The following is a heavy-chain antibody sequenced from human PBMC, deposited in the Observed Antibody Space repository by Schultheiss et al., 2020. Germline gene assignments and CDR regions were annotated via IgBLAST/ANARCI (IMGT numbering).Heavy chain of an antibody. J-gene: IGHJ6*02. CDR2: IYYSGST. CDR3: ARHVNSNYYYYGMDV. CDR1: GGSISSSSYY. V-gene: IGHV4-39*01. D-gene: IGHD2-21*01. Sequence: SQTLSLTCTVSGGSISSSSYYWGWIRQPPGKGLEWIGSIYYSGSTYYNPSLKSRVTISVDTSKNQFSLKLSSVTAADTAVYYCARHVNSNYYYYGMDVWGQGTTVTVSS.